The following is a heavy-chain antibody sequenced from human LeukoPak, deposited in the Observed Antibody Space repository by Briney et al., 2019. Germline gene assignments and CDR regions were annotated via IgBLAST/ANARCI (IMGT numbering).Heavy chain of an antibody. Sequence: ASVKVSCKASGYTFTSYGIRWVRQAPGQGLEWMGWISAYNGNTNYAQKLQGRVTMTTDTSTSTAYMELRSLRSDDTAVYYCAVGEVVVVPAAITYYYGMDVWGQGTTVTVSS. CDR1: GYTFTSYG. J-gene: IGHJ6*02. CDR2: ISAYNGNT. D-gene: IGHD2-2*01. CDR3: AVGEVVVVPAAITYYYGMDV. V-gene: IGHV1-18*01.